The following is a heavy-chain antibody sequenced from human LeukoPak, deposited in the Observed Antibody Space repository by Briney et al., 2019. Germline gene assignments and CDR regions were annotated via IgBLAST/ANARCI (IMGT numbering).Heavy chain of an antibody. CDR2: IIPIFGTA. CDR3: ASYDYGDYGPDY. V-gene: IGHV1-69*05. D-gene: IGHD4-17*01. J-gene: IGHJ4*02. CDR1: GGTFSSYA. Sequence: SVKVSCKASGGTFSSYAISWVRQAPGQGLEWMGGIIPIFGTANYAQKFQGRVTITTDESTSTAYMEPSSLRSEDTAVYYCASYDYGDYGPDYWGQGTLVTVSS.